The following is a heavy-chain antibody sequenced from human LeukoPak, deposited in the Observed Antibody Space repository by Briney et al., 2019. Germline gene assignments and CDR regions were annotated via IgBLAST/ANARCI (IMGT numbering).Heavy chain of an antibody. CDR2: IYTSGST. D-gene: IGHD3-3*01. Sequence: SETLSLTCTVSGGSISSYYWSWIRQPAGKGLEWIGRIYTSGSTNYNPSLKSRVTMSVDTSKNQFSLKLSSVTAADTAVYYCARDRLGWDDFWSGYYRPSHYYGMDVWGQGTTVTVSS. J-gene: IGHJ6*02. CDR3: ARDRLGWDDFWSGYYRPSHYYGMDV. CDR1: GGSISSYY. V-gene: IGHV4-4*07.